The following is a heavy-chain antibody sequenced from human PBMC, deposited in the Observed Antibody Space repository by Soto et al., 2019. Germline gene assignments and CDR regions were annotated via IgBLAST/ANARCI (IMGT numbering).Heavy chain of an antibody. CDR3: ARQLAYCGGDCFTEPVAY. V-gene: IGHV1-2*02. CDR1: GYTFTGYY. CDR2: INPNSGDT. Sequence: QAQLVQSGAEVKKPGASVKVSCEASGYTFTGYYMHWVRQAPGQGLEWMGWINPNSGDTKYAQKFRGRVTMPRDKSITTGYMELNMLTADDTAGYYCARQLAYCGGDCFTEPVAYWGQGTLVTVSS. D-gene: IGHD2-21*02. J-gene: IGHJ4*02.